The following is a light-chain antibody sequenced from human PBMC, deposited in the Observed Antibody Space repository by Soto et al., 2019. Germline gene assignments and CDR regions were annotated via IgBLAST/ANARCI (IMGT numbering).Light chain of an antibody. Sequence: EIVMTQSPSTLSVSPGETVTLSCRASQSVNSNLAWYQQKPGQAPRLLIYGASTRATGIPARFSGSGSGTEFTLTISRLEPEDFAVYYCQQYGSSSFGQGTRLEI. CDR2: GAS. CDR3: QQYGSSS. CDR1: QSVNSN. J-gene: IGKJ5*01. V-gene: IGKV3-15*01.